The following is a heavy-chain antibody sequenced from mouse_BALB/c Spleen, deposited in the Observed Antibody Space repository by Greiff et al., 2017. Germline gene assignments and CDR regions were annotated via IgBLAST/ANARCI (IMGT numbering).Heavy chain of an antibody. CDR3: ARRSLRHAMDY. V-gene: IGHV4-2*02. CDR1: GFDFSRYW. J-gene: IGHJ4*01. CDR2: INPGSSTI. Sequence: EVKVIESGGGLVQPGGSLNLSCAASGFDFSRYWMSWARQAPGKGQEWIGEINPGSSTINYTPSLKDKFIISRDNAKNTLYLQMSKVRSEDTALYYCARRSLRHAMDYWGQGTSVTVSS. D-gene: IGHD2-4*01.